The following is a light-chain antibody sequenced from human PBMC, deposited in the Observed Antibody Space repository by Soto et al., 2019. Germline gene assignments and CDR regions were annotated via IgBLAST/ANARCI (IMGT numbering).Light chain of an antibody. V-gene: IGKV3-15*01. CDR1: QSVSSN. CDR3: QQYNNWPRT. Sequence: EIVLTQSPATLSLSPGARAPLSCRASQSVSSNLAWYPQKPGQAPRLLIYGASTRATGIPARFSGSGSGTEFTLTISSLQSEDFAVYYCQQYNNWPRTFGQGTKVDIK. J-gene: IGKJ1*01. CDR2: GAS.